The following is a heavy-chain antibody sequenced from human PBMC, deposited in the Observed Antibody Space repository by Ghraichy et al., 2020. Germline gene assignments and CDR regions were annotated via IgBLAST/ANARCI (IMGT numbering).Heavy chain of an antibody. CDR3: ARVVLVVPAAMVTEGAWFDP. Sequence: LNISCAASGFTFSDYYMSWIRQAPGKGLEWVSYISSSGSTIYYADSVKGRFTISRDNAKNSLYLQMNSLRAEDTAVYYCARVVLVVPAAMVTEGAWFDPWGQGTLVTVSS. J-gene: IGHJ5*02. CDR1: GFTFSDYY. D-gene: IGHD2-2*01. V-gene: IGHV3-11*01. CDR2: ISSSGSTI.